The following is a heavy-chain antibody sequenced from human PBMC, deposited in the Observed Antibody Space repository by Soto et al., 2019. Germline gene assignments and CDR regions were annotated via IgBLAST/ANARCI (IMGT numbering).Heavy chain of an antibody. CDR2: INHSGST. D-gene: IGHD5-12*01. V-gene: IGHV4-34*01. CDR3: ARDPVDGYAFFDS. CDR1: GGSFSGYY. J-gene: IGHJ5*02. Sequence: PSETLSLTCAVYGGSFSGYYWTWIRQPPGTGLEWIGEINHSGSTNYNPSLKSRVTISVDTSKNQFSLKLTSVTAADTAVYLCARDPVDGYAFFDSWGQGALVTVSS.